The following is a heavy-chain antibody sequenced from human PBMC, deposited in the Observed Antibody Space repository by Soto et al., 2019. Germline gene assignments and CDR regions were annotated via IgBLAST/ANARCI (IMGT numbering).Heavy chain of an antibody. CDR2: INHSGST. CDR1: GGSFSGYY. Sequence: QVQLQQWGAGLLKPSETLSLTCAVYGGSFSGYYWSWIRQPPGKGLEWLGEINHSGSTNYNPSLKSRFTISVDTSKNQFSLKLSSVTAADTAVYYCARDPYDFWSGYYTGSFDLWGRGTLVTVSS. V-gene: IGHV4-34*01. J-gene: IGHJ2*01. CDR3: ARDPYDFWSGYYTGSFDL. D-gene: IGHD3-3*01.